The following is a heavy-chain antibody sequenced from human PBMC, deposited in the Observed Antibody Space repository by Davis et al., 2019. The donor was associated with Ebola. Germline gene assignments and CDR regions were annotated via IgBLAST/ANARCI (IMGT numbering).Heavy chain of an antibody. D-gene: IGHD3-9*01. V-gene: IGHV4-59*01. J-gene: IGHJ6*04. CDR3: ARAYYDILTGQYYYGMDV. CDR2: IYYSGST. Sequence: MPGGSLRLSCTVSGGSISSYYWSWIRQPPGKGLEWIGYIYYSGSTNYNPSLKSRVTISVDTSKNQFSLKLSSVTAADTAVYYCARAYYDILTGQYYYGMDVWGKGTTVTVSS. CDR1: GGSISSYY.